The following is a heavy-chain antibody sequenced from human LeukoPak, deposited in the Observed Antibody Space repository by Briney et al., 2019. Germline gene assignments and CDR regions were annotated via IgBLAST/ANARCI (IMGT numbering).Heavy chain of an antibody. D-gene: IGHD1-14*01. V-gene: IGHV3-30*02. CDR2: IRYDGNNK. CDR1: GFTFSSTG. CDR3: ARTYNPDY. J-gene: IGHJ4*02. Sequence: GGSLKLSCTASGFTFSSTGMHWVRQAPGKGLEWVSYIRYDGNNKYYGDSVKGRLTVSRDNSKNTLYLQMNSLRVEDTAVYYCARTYNPDYWGQGTLVTVSS.